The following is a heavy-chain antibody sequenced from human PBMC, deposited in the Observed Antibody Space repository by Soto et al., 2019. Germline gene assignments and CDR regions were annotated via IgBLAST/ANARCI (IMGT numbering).Heavy chain of an antibody. CDR2: INPTSAAT. CDR3: ARDRGERLLENDY. Sequence: ASVKVSCKASGYTFTGHYMHWVRQAPGQGLEWMGWINPTSAATRYAQKFQGRVTMTRETSITTAYMELSRLRSDDTDVYYCARDRGERLLENDYWGQGTRVTVSS. V-gene: IGHV1-2*02. D-gene: IGHD2-15*01. CDR1: GYTFTGHY. J-gene: IGHJ4*02.